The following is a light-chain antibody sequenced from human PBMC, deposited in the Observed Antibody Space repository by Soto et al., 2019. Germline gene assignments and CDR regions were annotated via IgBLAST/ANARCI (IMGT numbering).Light chain of an antibody. J-gene: IGKJ1*01. V-gene: IGKV1-5*03. CDR1: QTISSW. CDR3: QQYDSYST. CDR2: KAS. Sequence: DIQMTQSPSTLSGSVGDRVTMTCRASQTISSWLAWYQQKPGKAPKLLIYKASSLQSGVPSRFSGSGSGTEFTLSITSLQPDDFATYYCQQYDSYSTFGQGTKVDIK.